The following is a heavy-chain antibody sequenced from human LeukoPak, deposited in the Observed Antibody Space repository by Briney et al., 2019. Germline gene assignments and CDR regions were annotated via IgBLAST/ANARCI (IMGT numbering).Heavy chain of an antibody. J-gene: IGHJ4*02. CDR3: ARGPANGWNYFDY. D-gene: IGHD1-1*01. V-gene: IGHV6-1*01. CDR2: TYYMSKWYN. Sequence: SQTLSLTCAISGDGVSSNSAAWNWIRQSPSRGLEWLGRTYYMSKWYNDYAVSVKSRITINPDTSKNQFSLQLNSVTPEDTAMYYCARGPANGWNYFDYWGQGTLVTVSS. CDR1: GDGVSSNSAA.